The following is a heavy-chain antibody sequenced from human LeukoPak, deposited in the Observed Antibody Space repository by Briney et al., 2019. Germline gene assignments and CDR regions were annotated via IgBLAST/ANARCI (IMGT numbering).Heavy chain of an antibody. CDR1: GFTFSSYA. D-gene: IGHD3-9*01. CDR3: AKSERRYFDWLFDLRRPNYYYYGMDV. J-gene: IGHJ6*02. V-gene: IGHV3-23*01. CDR2: ISGSGGST. Sequence: PGGSLRLSCAASGFTFSSYAMSWVRQAPGKGLERVSAISGSGGSTYYADSVKGRFTISRDNSKNTLYLQMNSLRAEDTAVYYCAKSERRYFDWLFDLRRPNYYYYGMDVWGQGTTVTVSS.